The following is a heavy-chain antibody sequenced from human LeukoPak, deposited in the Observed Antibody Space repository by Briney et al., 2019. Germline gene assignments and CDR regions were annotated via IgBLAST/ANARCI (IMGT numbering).Heavy chain of an antibody. V-gene: IGHV4-61*02. CDR2: IYTSGST. J-gene: IGHJ6*03. Sequence: SETLSLTGTVSGGSISSGSYYWSWIRQPAGKGLEWIGRIYTSGSTNYNPSLKSRVTISVDTSKNQFSLKLSSVTAADTAVYYCAREEGGGYYYYYMDVWGKGTTVTISS. CDR3: AREEGGGYYYYYMDV. D-gene: IGHD3-16*01. CDR1: GGSISSGSYY.